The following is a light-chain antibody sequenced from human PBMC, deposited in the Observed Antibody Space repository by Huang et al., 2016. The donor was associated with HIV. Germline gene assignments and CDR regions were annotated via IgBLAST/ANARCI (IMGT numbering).Light chain of an antibody. CDR3: QQYNNWPPLT. J-gene: IGKJ4*01. Sequence: EIVMTQSPATLSVSPGERATLSCRASQSVSSNLAWYQHKPGQAPGLLIYGASTRATGIPARFSGSGSGTEFILTISSLQSEDIAVYYCQQYNNWPPLTFGGGTKVEIK. V-gene: IGKV3-15*01. CDR1: QSVSSN. CDR2: GAS.